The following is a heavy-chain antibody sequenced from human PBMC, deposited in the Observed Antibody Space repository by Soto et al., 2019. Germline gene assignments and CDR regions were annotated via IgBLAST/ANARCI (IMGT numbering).Heavy chain of an antibody. J-gene: IGHJ4*01. Sequence: ASVQVSCKASGYTFARYGISGVRQAPGQGLKGMGWISAYNGNTNYAQKLQGRVTMTTDTSTSTAYMELRSLRSDYTAVYYCARACTGGITGTPYGGEYWG. CDR2: ISAYNGNT. CDR1: GYTFARYG. D-gene: IGHD1-20*01. CDR3: ARACTGGITGTPYGGEY. V-gene: IGHV1-18*01.